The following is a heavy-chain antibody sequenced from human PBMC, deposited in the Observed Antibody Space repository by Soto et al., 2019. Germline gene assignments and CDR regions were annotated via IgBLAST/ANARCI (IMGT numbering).Heavy chain of an antibody. V-gene: IGHV3-74*03. CDR1: GFTLNNNG. Sequence: EVLLVESGGGVVKPGGSLRLSCEASGFTLNNNGMPWVRQAPGKGLEWVSGINIVGGRTTYADPVKGRFRICRDDAKNTLFLQMNSLRAEDTAVYYCARDWRSNRWSYFDSWGQGTLVTVSS. CDR3: ARDWRSNRWSYFDS. CDR2: INIVGGRT. D-gene: IGHD2-2*01. J-gene: IGHJ5*01.